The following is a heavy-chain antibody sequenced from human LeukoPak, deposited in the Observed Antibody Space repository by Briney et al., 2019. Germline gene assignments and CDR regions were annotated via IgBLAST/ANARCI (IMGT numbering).Heavy chain of an antibody. J-gene: IGHJ5*02. CDR3: ARGSSSWTNWFDP. CDR1: GGSISSSNW. V-gene: IGHV4-4*02. Sequence: SETLSLTCAVSGGSISSSNWWSWVRQPPGKGLEWIGEIYHSGSTYYNPSLKSRVTISVDTSKNQFSLKLSSVTAADTAVYYCARGSSSWTNWFDPWGQGTLVTVSS. CDR2: IYHSGST. D-gene: IGHD6-13*01.